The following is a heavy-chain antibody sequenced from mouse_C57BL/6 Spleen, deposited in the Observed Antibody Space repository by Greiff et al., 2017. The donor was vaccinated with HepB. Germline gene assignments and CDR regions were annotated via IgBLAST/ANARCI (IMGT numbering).Heavy chain of an antibody. CDR1: GYTFTSYW. Sequence: QVQLKESGAELVKPGASVKLSCKASGYTFTSYWMHWVKQRPGQGLEWIGMIHPNSGSTNYNEKFKSKATLTVDKSSSTAYMQLSSLTSEDSAVYYCARGGNLYADYWGQGTSVTVSS. D-gene: IGHD1-1*01. V-gene: IGHV1-64*01. J-gene: IGHJ4*01. CDR3: ARGGNLYADY. CDR2: IHPNSGST.